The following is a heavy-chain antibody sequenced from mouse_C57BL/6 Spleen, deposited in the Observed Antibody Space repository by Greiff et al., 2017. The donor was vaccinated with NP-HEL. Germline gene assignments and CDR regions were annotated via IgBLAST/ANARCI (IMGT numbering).Heavy chain of an antibody. CDR1: GYTFTDYY. V-gene: IGHV1-26*01. CDR2: INPNNGGT. J-gene: IGHJ3*01. Sequence: VQLQQSGPELVKPGASVKISCKASGYTFTDYYMNWVKQSHGKSLEWIGDINPNNGGTSYNQKFKGKATLTVDKSSSTAYMELRSLTSDDAAVYYCARGGGFAYWGQGTLVTVSA. CDR3: ARGGGFAY.